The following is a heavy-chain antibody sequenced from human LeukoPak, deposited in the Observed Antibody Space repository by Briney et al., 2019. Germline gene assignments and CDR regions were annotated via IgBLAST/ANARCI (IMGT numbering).Heavy chain of an antibody. V-gene: IGHV3-21*05. CDR2: ISSSSSYI. D-gene: IGHD1-14*01. Sequence: GGSLRLSCAASGFTFSSYEMNWVRQAPGKGLEWVSYISSSSSYIYYADSVKGRFTISRDNAKNSLYLQMNSLRAEDTAVYYCARDSRNPFDYWGQGTLVTVSS. CDR3: ARDSRNPFDY. CDR1: GFTFSSYE. J-gene: IGHJ4*02.